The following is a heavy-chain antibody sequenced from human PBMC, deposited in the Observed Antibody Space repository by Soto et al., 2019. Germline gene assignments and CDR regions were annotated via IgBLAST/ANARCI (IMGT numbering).Heavy chain of an antibody. D-gene: IGHD2-8*01. V-gene: IGHV3-23*01. CDR2: ISATGGST. Sequence: EVQLLESGGGLVQPGGSLRLSCAASGFSFSTYAMSWVRRAPGKGLEWVSVISATGGSTFYADSVKGRFTVSRDNSRNTLYLQMISLRVEDTAIYYCAKDLRTSNNYYYGMDVWGQGTTVTVSS. CDR1: GFSFSTYA. J-gene: IGHJ6*02. CDR3: AKDLRTSNNYYYGMDV.